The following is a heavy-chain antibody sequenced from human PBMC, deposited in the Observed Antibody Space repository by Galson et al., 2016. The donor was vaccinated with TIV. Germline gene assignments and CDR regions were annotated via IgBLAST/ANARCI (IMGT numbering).Heavy chain of an antibody. Sequence: SVKVSCKVSGDSLSELVMHWVRQGPGKGLEWMGGFDPEVSKTVYAQKFQGSLTMTADTSRDTAYMELGSLTFEDTAVYYCATVAWFPGLSLDNWGQGTLVTVSS. V-gene: IGHV1-24*01. CDR2: FDPEVSKT. CDR3: ATVAWFPGLSLDN. J-gene: IGHJ4*02. D-gene: IGHD2/OR15-2a*01. CDR1: GDSLSELV.